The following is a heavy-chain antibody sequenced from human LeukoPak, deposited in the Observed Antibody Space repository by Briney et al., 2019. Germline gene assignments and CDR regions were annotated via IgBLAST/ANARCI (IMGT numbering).Heavy chain of an antibody. J-gene: IGHJ5*02. CDR2: IYYSGST. Sequence: SETLSLTCTVSGGSISSGGYYWSWIRQHPGKGLEWIGYIYYSGSTYYNPSLKSRVTISVDTSKNQFSLKLSSVTAADTAVYYCARAGGYVFKSGPPSTGFDPWGQGTLVTVSS. D-gene: IGHD5-12*01. CDR1: GGSISSGGYY. V-gene: IGHV4-31*03. CDR3: ARAGGYVFKSGPPSTGFDP.